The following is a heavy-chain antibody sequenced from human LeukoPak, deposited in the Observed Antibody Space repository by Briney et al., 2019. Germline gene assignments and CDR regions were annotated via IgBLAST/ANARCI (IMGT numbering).Heavy chain of an antibody. J-gene: IGHJ5*02. Sequence: SETLSLTCTVSGGSISSGSYYWSWIRQPAGKGLEWIGRIYTSGSTNYNPSLKSRIIILVDTSKNQFSLKLSSVTAADTAVYYCARDGSGSYSSWFDPWGQGTLVTVSS. D-gene: IGHD3-10*01. CDR3: ARDGSGSYSSWFDP. CDR1: GGSISSGSYY. CDR2: IYTSGST. V-gene: IGHV4-61*02.